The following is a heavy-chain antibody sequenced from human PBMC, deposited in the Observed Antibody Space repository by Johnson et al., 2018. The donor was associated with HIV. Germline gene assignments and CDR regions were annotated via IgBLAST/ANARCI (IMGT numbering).Heavy chain of an antibody. V-gene: IGHV3-9*01. D-gene: IGHD1-26*01. CDR2: ISSSGSTI. CDR3: AKDIYSGSYLNRNDAFDI. Sequence: VQLVESGGGLVQPGRSLRLSCAASGFTFDDYAMHWVRQAPGKGLEWVSGISSSGSTIYYADSVKGRFTIPRDNSKNTLYLQMNSLRAEDTAVYYCAKDIYSGSYLNRNDAFDIWGQGTMVTVSS. J-gene: IGHJ3*02. CDR1: GFTFDDYA.